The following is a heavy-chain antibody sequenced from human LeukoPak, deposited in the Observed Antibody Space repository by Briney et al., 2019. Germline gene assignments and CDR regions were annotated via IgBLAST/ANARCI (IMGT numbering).Heavy chain of an antibody. Sequence: SETLSLTCTVSGGSISSYYWSWIRQPAGKGLEWIGRIYTSGSTNYNPSLKSRVTMSVDTSKNQFSLKLSSVTAADTAVYYCARDGSGSYYMRRDDYGVPFDPWGQGTLVTVSS. D-gene: IGHD3-10*01. CDR3: ARDGSGSYYMRRDDYGVPFDP. V-gene: IGHV4-4*07. CDR2: IYTSGST. CDR1: GGSISSYY. J-gene: IGHJ5*02.